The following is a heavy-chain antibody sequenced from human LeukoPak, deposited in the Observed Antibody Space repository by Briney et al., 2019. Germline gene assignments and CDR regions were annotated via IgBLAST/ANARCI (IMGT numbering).Heavy chain of an antibody. V-gene: IGHV3-30*02. D-gene: IGHD3-9*01. J-gene: IGHJ4*02. Sequence: PGGSLRLSCAASGFTFGSYGMHWVRQAPGKGLEWVAFIRYDGSNKYYADSVKGRFTISRDNSKNTLYLQMNSLRAEDTAVYYCAPWLGGGAADFDYWGQGTLVTVSS. CDR2: IRYDGSNK. CDR1: GFTFGSYG. CDR3: APWLGGGAADFDY.